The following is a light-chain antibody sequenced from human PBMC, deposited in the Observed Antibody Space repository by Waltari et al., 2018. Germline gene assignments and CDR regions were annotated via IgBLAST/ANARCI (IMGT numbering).Light chain of an antibody. CDR3: QQYDGSILT. CDR2: GAS. Sequence: IVLTQSPDTLSLSPGQRATLSCRASQTINNNFLVWYQQKPGQAPRRLIHGASIRATGFPDRFSGSGSGTDFTLTISRLEPEDVAVYYCQQYDGSILTFGGGTKVEI. J-gene: IGKJ4*01. CDR1: QTINNNF. V-gene: IGKV3-20*01.